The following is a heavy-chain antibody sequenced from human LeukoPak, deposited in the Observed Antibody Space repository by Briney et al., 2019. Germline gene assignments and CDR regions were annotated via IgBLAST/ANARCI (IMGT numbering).Heavy chain of an antibody. CDR3: ARDIESDTRDY. CDR1: GPAFFTHN. Sequence: GGSLRLSCAVSGPAFFTHNFHWVRQAPGKGLECVAFISRRGVIHYADSVKGRLTISRDNANNSLFLQMNSLRVEDTALYYCARDIESDTRDYWGQGTLVIVSS. V-gene: IGHV3-69-1*02. CDR2: ISRRGVI. J-gene: IGHJ4*02.